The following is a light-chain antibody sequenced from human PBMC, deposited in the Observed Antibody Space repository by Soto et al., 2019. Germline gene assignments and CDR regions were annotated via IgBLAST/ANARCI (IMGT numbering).Light chain of an antibody. CDR3: QQYSSLPHT. Sequence: ESVLTQSPGTLSLSPGERATLSCRASQSVTNRYFAWYQQRPGQAPRLLIYEISNRATGIPDRFSGSGYGTDFTLTISRLEPEDVVVYYCQQYSSLPHTFGQGTKLEVK. J-gene: IGKJ2*01. CDR1: QSVTNRY. V-gene: IGKV3-20*01. CDR2: EIS.